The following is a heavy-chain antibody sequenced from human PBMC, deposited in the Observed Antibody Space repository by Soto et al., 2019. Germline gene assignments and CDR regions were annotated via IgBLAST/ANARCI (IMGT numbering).Heavy chain of an antibody. V-gene: IGHV3-21*01. J-gene: IGHJ4*02. CDR3: ATGVLYDFWSGYYTFADY. D-gene: IGHD3-3*01. CDR1: GFTFSSYS. Sequence: AGGSLRLSCAASGFTFSSYSMNWVRQAPGKGLEWVSSISSSSSYIYYADSVKGRFTISRDNAKNSLYLQMNSLRAEDTAVYYCATGVLYDFWSGYYTFADYWGQGTLVTVSS. CDR2: ISSSSSYI.